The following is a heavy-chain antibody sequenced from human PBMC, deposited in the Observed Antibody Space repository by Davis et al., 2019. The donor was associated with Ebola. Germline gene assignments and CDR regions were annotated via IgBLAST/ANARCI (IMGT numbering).Heavy chain of an antibody. J-gene: IGHJ6*02. CDR1: GFTFSSYW. V-gene: IGHV3-7*01. D-gene: IGHD3-3*01. CDR2: IKQDGSEK. CDR3: ARDQGSYDFWSGYRLHYYGMDV. Sequence: GGSLRLSCAASGFTFSSYWMSWVRQAPGKGLEWVANIKQDGSEKYYVDSVKGRFTISRDNAKNSLYLQMNSLRAEDTAVYYCARDQGSYDFWSGYRLHYYGMDVWGQGTTVTVSS.